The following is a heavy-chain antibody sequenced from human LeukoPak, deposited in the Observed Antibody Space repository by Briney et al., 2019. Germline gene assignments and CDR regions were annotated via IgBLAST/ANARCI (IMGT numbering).Heavy chain of an antibody. CDR2: VWYEGSNQ. D-gene: IGHD5-24*01. J-gene: IGHJ6*02. CDR3: AKDTMYTSTSHHYYAMDV. V-gene: IGHV3-30*02. CDR1: GFTFSGHG. Sequence: QAGGSLRLSCTASGFTFSGHGIHWVRQAPGKGLEWVAIVWYEGSNQYYADAVKGRFTISRDNSNNTMYLQMNRLRVEDTAVYYCAKDTMYTSTSHHYYAMDVWGQGTTVTVSS.